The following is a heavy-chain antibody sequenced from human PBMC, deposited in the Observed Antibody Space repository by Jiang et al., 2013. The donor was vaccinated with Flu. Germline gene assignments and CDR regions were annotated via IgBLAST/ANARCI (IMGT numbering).Heavy chain of an antibody. D-gene: IGHD6-19*01. Sequence: QLVESGGGLVPPGGSLRLSCVVSGFTFSSFSMNWVRQTPGKGLEWVSYIDSSSRTIYYADSVKGRFTVSRDNAKNSLYLQMNSLTDDDTSVYYCTRGAAVAPIVHWGRGTLVTVSS. CDR3: TRGAAVAPIVH. CDR2: IDSSSRTI. J-gene: IGHJ1*01. CDR1: GFTFSSFS. V-gene: IGHV3-48*02.